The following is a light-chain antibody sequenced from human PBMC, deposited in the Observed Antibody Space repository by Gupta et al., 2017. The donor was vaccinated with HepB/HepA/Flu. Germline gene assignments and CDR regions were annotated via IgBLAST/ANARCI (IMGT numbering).Light chain of an antibody. CDR3: QQRSNGLT. Sequence: EIVLTQSPATLSLSPGERATLSCRASQSVSSFLAWYQQKPGQAPRLLIYDACNRATGIPARFSGSGSGTDFTLTISSLEPEDFAVYYCQQRSNGLTFGGGTRVEIK. CDR2: DAC. V-gene: IGKV3-11*01. J-gene: IGKJ4*01. CDR1: QSVSSF.